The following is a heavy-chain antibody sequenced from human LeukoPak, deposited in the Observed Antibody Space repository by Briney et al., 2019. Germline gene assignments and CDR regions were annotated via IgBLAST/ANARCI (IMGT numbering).Heavy chain of an antibody. D-gene: IGHD5-18*01. V-gene: IGHV1-46*01. CDR3: ARALPHRRLMDTTMEQHWFDP. CDR1: GYTFTGYY. CDR2: INPSGGST. Sequence: GASVKVSCKASGYTFTGYYMHWVRQPPGQGLEWMGLINPSGGSTRYAQKFQGRVTMTRDMSTSTVYMELSSLRSEDTAVYYCARALPHRRLMDTTMEQHWFDPWGQGTLVTVSS. J-gene: IGHJ5*02.